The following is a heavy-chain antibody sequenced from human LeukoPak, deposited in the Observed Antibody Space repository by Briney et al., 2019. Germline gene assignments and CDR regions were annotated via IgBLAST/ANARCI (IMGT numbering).Heavy chain of an antibody. CDR3: ARGPYYDFWSGYYGGEYYFDY. V-gene: IGHV1-8*01. Sequence: ASVKVSCKASGYTFTSYDINWVRQAPGQGLEWMGWMNPNSGNTGYAQKFQGRVTMTRNTSISTAYMELSSLRSEDTAVYYCARGPYYDFWSGYYGGEYYFDYWGQGTLVTVSS. J-gene: IGHJ4*02. CDR1: GYTFTSYD. CDR2: MNPNSGNT. D-gene: IGHD3-3*01.